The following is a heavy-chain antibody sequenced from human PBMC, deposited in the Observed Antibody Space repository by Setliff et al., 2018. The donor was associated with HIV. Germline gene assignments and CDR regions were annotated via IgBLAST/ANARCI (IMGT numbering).Heavy chain of an antibody. CDR2: INPETGDP. D-gene: IGHD1-7*01. J-gene: IGHJ4*01. V-gene: IGHV1-2*02. Sequence: ASVKVSCKASGYRFIGHYLHWVRLAPGQGPEWVGWINPETGDPNYAQKFRGRVLMTRDTSITTAFLHVAKLTSDDTAIYYCATGTPSDLDYWGQGTLVTVSS. CDR1: GYRFIGHY. CDR3: ATGTPSDLDY.